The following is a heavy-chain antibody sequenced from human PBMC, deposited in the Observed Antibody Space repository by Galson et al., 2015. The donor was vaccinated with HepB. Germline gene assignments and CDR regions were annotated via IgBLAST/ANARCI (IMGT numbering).Heavy chain of an antibody. Sequence: SVKVSCKASGGTFSSYTISWVRQAPGQGLEWMGRIIPILGIANYAQKFQGRVTITADKSTSTAYIELSSLRSEDTAVYYCARYIAAAGTHVGWFDPWGQGTLSPSPQ. CDR3: ARYIAAAGTHVGWFDP. CDR1: GGTFSSYT. CDR2: IIPILGIA. V-gene: IGHV1-69*02. D-gene: IGHD6-13*01. J-gene: IGHJ5*02.